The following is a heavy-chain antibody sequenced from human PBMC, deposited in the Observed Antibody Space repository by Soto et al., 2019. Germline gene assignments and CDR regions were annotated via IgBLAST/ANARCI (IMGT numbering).Heavy chain of an antibody. CDR1: GFTFSSYG. CDR2: ISYDGSNK. CDR3: AKDRVVGAMWSSYLDY. D-gene: IGHD1-26*01. Sequence: QVQLVESGGGVVQPGRSLRLSCAASGFTFSSYGMHWVRQAPGKGLEWVAVISYDGSNKYYADSVKGRFTISRDNSKKTLYLQMNSLRAEDTAVYYCAKDRVVGAMWSSYLDYWGQGTLVTVSS. J-gene: IGHJ4*02. V-gene: IGHV3-30*18.